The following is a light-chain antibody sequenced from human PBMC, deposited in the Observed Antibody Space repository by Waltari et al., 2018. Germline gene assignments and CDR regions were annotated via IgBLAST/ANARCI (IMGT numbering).Light chain of an antibody. V-gene: IGKV1-39*01. CDR1: QGISTY. CDR3: QQSYSSPPWT. CDR2: DAS. J-gene: IGKJ1*01. Sequence: DIQMTQSPSSLSASVGDRVTITGRESQGISTYLNWYQQTPGRAPKVLIYDASRLLSGVPSRFSGSESGTDFTLTISSLQPEDFATYYCQQSYSSPPWTFGQGTKVEI.